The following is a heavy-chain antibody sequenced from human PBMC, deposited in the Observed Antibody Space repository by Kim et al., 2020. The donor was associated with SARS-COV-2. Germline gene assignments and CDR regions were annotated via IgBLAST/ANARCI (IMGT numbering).Heavy chain of an antibody. D-gene: IGHD2-2*01. CDR2: IYYSGST. Sequence: SETLSLTCTVSGGSISSYYWSWIRQPPGKGLEWIGYIYYSGSTNYNPSLKSRVTISVDTSKNQFSLKLSSVTAAETAVYYCARVYCSSTSCYSLQRYYFDYWGQGTLVTVSS. CDR1: GGSISSYY. V-gene: IGHV4-59*01. J-gene: IGHJ4*02. CDR3: ARVYCSSTSCYSLQRYYFDY.